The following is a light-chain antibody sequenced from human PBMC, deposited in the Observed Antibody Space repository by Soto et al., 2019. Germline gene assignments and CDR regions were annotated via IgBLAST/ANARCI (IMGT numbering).Light chain of an antibody. J-gene: IGKJ2*01. CDR2: DAS. Sequence: DIQMTQSPSTLSASVGDRVTITCRASQSISSWLAWYQQKPGKAPKLLIYDASSLESGVPSRFSGSGSGTEFTLTISSLQPDDFATYYCQESHTSPYNFGQGTKLEIK. V-gene: IGKV1-5*01. CDR3: QESHTSPYN. CDR1: QSISSW.